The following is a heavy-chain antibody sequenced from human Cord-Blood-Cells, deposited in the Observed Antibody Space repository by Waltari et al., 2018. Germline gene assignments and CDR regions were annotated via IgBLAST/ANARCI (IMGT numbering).Heavy chain of an antibody. D-gene: IGHD3-3*01. CDR1: GYTFTGYY. Sequence: QVQLVQSGAEVKKPGASVKVSCKASGYTFTGYYMHWVRQAPGQGLEWMGGINPNSGSTNYAQKFQGWVTMTRDTSISTAYMELSRLRSDDTAVYYCARGGDHYDFWSGYYDYWGQGTLVTVSS. J-gene: IGHJ4*02. CDR3: ARGGDHYDFWSGYYDY. V-gene: IGHV1-2*04. CDR2: INPNSGST.